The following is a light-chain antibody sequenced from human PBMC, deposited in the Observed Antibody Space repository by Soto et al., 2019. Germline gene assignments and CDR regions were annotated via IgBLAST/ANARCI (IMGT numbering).Light chain of an antibody. CDR3: QQYNNWPL. CDR2: GAS. J-gene: IGKJ3*01. CDR1: QSVSSN. V-gene: IGKV3-15*01. Sequence: EIRMTQSPSTLSVSPGERATLSCRASQSVSSNLAWYQQKPGQAPRLLIYGASTRATGIPARFSGSGSGTEFTLTISSLQSEDFAVYYCQQYNNWPLFGPGTKVDI.